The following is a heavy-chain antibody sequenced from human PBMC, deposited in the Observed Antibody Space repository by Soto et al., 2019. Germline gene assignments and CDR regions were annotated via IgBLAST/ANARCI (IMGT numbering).Heavy chain of an antibody. CDR1: GGSFSTYA. CDR3: ASHAGTYYYNDMDV. CDR2: VIPILGTT. Sequence: QVQLVQSGAEVKKPGSSVKVSCKASGGSFSTYAISWVRHAPGQGLEWMGGVIPILGTTNNAQKFQGRVTITADESTGTAYMELASLRSEVTAMYDCASHAGTYYYNDMDVWGQGTTVTVSS. V-gene: IGHV1-69*12. J-gene: IGHJ6*02. D-gene: IGHD1-1*01.